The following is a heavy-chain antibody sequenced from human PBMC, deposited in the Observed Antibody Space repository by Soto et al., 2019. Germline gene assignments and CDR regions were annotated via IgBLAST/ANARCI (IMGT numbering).Heavy chain of an antibody. CDR3: AKERWAAAGTPTLDY. D-gene: IGHD6-13*01. J-gene: IGHJ4*02. Sequence: EVQLLESGGGLVQPGGSLRLSCAASGFTFSSYAMSWVRQAPGKGLEWVSAISGGTSITYYADSVKGRFTISRDNSKNTLYLQMNSLRAEDTAVYYCAKERWAAAGTPTLDYWGQGTLVTVSS. CDR2: ISGGTSIT. V-gene: IGHV3-23*01. CDR1: GFTFSSYA.